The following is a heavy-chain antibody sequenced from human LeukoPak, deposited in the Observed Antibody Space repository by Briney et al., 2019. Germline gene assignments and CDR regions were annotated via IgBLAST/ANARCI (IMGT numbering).Heavy chain of an antibody. J-gene: IGHJ4*02. CDR3: ARTTVVTSSDY. CDR2: INHSGST. V-gene: IGHV4-34*01. Sequence: SETLSLTCAVYGGSFSGYYWSWIRQPPGKGLEWIGEINHSGSTNYNPSLKSRVTISVDTSKNQFSLKLSSVTAADTAVYYCARTTVVTSSDYWGQGTLVTVSS. D-gene: IGHD4-23*01. CDR1: GGSFSGYY.